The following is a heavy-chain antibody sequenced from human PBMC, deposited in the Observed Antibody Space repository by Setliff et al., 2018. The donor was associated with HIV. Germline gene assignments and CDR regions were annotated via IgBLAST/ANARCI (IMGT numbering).Heavy chain of an antibody. J-gene: IGHJ1*01. D-gene: IGHD6-6*01. V-gene: IGHV1-46*01. CDR3: ARDPAPSSSASYFQH. CDR2: INPSSGST. CDR1: GYTFTSYY. Sequence: AAVKVSCKASGYTFTSYYMHWVRQAPGQGLEWMGIINPSSGSTTYAQKFQGRVTMTRDTSTSTVYMELSSLRSEDTAVYYCARDPAPSSSASYFQHWGQGTPVTVSS.